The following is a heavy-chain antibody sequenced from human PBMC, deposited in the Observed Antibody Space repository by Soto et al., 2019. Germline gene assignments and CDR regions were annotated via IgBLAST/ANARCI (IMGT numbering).Heavy chain of an antibody. CDR2: IYYSGST. CDR3: ARSRWGWSGGYYYYMDV. Sequence: QVQLQESGPGLVKPSETLSLTCTVSGGSISSYYWSWIRQPPGKGLEWIGYIYYSGSTNYNPSLKSRVTISVDTSKNQFSLKLSSVTAADTAVYYCARSRWGWSGGYYYYMDVWGKGTTVTVSS. J-gene: IGHJ6*03. CDR1: GGSISSYY. D-gene: IGHD3-10*01. V-gene: IGHV4-59*01.